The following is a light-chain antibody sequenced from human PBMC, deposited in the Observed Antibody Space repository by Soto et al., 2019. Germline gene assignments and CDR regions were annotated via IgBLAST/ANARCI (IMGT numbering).Light chain of an antibody. CDR1: SSNIGGNS. J-gene: IGLJ1*01. V-gene: IGLV1-51*01. CDR2: DDN. Sequence: QSVMTQPPSVSAAPGQKVTISCSGSSSNIGGNSVSWYQQLPGTAPKLLIYDDNKRPSGVPDRFSGSKSGNTASLTVSGLQAEDEADYYCISYAGTAYVFGTGTKVTVL. CDR3: ISYAGTAYV.